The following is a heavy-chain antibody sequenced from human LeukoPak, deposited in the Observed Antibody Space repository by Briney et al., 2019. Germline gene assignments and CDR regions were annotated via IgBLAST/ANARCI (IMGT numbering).Heavy chain of an antibody. D-gene: IGHD6-13*01. CDR3: ARHPDSSSWEINWFDP. CDR1: GYSISSSSYY. V-gene: IGHV4-39*01. J-gene: IGHJ5*02. CDR2: IYYSGST. Sequence: KSSETLSLTCTVSGYSISSSSYYWGWIRQPPGKGLEWIGSIYYSGSTYYNPSLKSRVTISVDTSKNQFSLKLSSVTAADTAVYYCARHPDSSSWEINWFDPWGQGTLVTVSS.